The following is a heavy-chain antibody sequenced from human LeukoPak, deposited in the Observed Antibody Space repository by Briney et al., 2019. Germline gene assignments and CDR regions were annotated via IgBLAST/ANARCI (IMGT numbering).Heavy chain of an antibody. J-gene: IGHJ5*02. CDR1: GYTFTSHW. CDR3: ARGGYSSPRGWFDP. Sequence: ASVKVSCKASGYTFTSHWMHWVRQAPGQGLEWMGIINPSGGSTTYAQKFQGRVTMTRDKSTSTVYMELSSLRSEDTAAYYCARGGYSSPRGWFDPWGQGTLVTVSS. D-gene: IGHD6-13*01. CDR2: INPSGGST. V-gene: IGHV1-46*01.